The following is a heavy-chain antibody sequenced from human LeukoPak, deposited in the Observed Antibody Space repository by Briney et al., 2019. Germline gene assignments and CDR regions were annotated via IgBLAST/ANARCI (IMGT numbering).Heavy chain of an antibody. CDR1: GFTFSSYE. J-gene: IGHJ3*02. CDR3: AREEGGYYYDAFDI. Sequence: GGSLRLSCAASGFTFSSYEMNWVRQAPGKGVEGVSYISSSGSTIYYADSVKGRFTISRDNAKNSLYLQMNSLRAEDTAVYYCAREEGGYYYDAFDIWGQGTMVTVSS. CDR2: ISSSGSTI. D-gene: IGHD3-22*01. V-gene: IGHV3-48*03.